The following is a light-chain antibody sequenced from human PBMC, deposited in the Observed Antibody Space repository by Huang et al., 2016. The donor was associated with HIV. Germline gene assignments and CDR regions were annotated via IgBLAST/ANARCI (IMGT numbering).Light chain of an antibody. Sequence: DIQMTQSPSSLSASVGDRVTITCRASQSISRYLNWYQHKPGKAPELLSYASSSLQSGVPSRFSGSGAGTDFSLTISGLQPEDYATYYCQQGYSTPTFGQGTKVEMK. CDR2: ASS. CDR3: QQGYSTPT. CDR1: QSISRY. J-gene: IGKJ1*01. V-gene: IGKV1-39*01.